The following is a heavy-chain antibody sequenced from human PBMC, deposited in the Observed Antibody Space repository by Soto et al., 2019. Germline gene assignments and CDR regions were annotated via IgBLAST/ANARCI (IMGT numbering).Heavy chain of an antibody. Sequence: GGSLRLSCASSGFTFSSYGMHCFRQASGKGLEWVAVISYDGSNKYYADSVKGRFTISRDNSKNTLYLQMNSLRAEDTAVYYCAKTLIYSSSGHDYWGQGTLVTVSS. D-gene: IGHD6-6*01. J-gene: IGHJ4*02. CDR2: ISYDGSNK. CDR1: GFTFSSYG. CDR3: AKTLIYSSSGHDY. V-gene: IGHV3-30*18.